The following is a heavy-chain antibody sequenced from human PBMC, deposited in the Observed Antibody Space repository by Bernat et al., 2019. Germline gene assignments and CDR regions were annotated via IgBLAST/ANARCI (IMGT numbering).Heavy chain of an antibody. J-gene: IGHJ2*01. CDR1: GFTFSSYG. CDR3: ARDSDLGELLLGYLDL. D-gene: IGHD3-16*01. Sequence: QVQLVESGGGVVQPGRSLRLSCAASGFTFSSYGMHWVRQAPGKGLEWVAVIWYDGSNKYYADSVKGRFTISRDNSKNTLYLQMNSLRAEDTAVYYCARDSDLGELLLGYLDLWGRGTLVTVSS. CDR2: IWYDGSNK. V-gene: IGHV3-33*01.